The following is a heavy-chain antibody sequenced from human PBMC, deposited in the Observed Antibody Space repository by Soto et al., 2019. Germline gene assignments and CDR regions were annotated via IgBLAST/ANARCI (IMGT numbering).Heavy chain of an antibody. D-gene: IGHD6-13*01. J-gene: IGHJ4*02. Sequence: GGSLRLSCAASGFTFRTYGMNWVRRAPGGGLEWVASISNSGSFIYYADSVKGRFTISRDDAEKSLYLQMNSLRAEDTALYYCAREPEGIAAALDYWGRGTLVTVSS. CDR1: GFTFRTYG. CDR2: ISNSGSFI. CDR3: AREPEGIAAALDY. V-gene: IGHV3-21*01.